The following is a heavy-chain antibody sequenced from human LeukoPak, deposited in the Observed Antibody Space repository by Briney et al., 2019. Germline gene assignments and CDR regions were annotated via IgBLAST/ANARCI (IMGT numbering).Heavy chain of an antibody. CDR2: ISGGGGNT. D-gene: IGHD3-22*01. V-gene: IGHV3-23*01. CDR3: ARVRAANYDSSVPDY. Sequence: GGSLRLSCGASGFTFSSYDMSWVRQAPGKGLEWVSDISGGGGNTYYADSVKGRFTISRDNSKNTVYLQMNSLRVEDTAVYYCARVRAANYDSSVPDYWGQGAQVTVSS. J-gene: IGHJ4*02. CDR1: GFTFSSYD.